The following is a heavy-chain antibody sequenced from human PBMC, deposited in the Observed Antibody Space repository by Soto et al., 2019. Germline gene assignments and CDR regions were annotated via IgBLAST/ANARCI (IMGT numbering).Heavy chain of an antibody. CDR3: ARHPGYYDILTGYTTYYFDY. CDR2: IYYSGNT. D-gene: IGHD3-9*01. Sequence: SETLSLTCTVSGGSISSSRYYWGWIRQPPGKGLEWIGSIYYSGNTDYNPSLKSRVTISLDTPKNQFSLKLSSVTAADTAVYYCARHPGYYDILTGYTTYYFDYWGQGILVTVSS. V-gene: IGHV4-39*01. J-gene: IGHJ4*02. CDR1: GGSISSSRYY.